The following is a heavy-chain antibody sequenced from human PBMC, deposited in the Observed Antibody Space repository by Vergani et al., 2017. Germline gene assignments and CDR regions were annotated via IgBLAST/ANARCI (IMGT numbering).Heavy chain of an antibody. J-gene: IGHJ5*02. Sequence: QVQLVESGGGVVQPGRSLRLSCAASGFTFNQYGMHWVRQAPGKGLDWVAVTWYDGNNKQYADSVKGRFTISRDNSKSTMYLQMNSRRDEDTGVYYCARDLRLLYNRFDPWGQGTLVTVSS. CDR2: TWYDGNNK. D-gene: IGHD1-14*01. CDR1: GFTFNQYG. CDR3: ARDLRLLYNRFDP. V-gene: IGHV3-33*01.